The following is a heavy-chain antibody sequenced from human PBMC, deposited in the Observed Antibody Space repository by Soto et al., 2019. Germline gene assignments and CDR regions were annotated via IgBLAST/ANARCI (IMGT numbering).Heavy chain of an antibody. V-gene: IGHV3-48*01. CDR3: AKDSYVGATFLDY. CDR1: GFTFSSYS. D-gene: IGHD1-26*01. J-gene: IGHJ4*02. Sequence: GGSQRLSCAASGFTFSSYSMNWVRQAPGKGLEWVSYISSSSSTIYYADSVKGRFTISRDNAKNSLYLQMNSLRAEDTAVYYCAKDSYVGATFLDYWGQGTLVTVSS. CDR2: ISSSSSTI.